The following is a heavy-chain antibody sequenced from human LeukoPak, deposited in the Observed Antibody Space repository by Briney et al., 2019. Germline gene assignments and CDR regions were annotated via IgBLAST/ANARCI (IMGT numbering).Heavy chain of an antibody. V-gene: IGHV3-23*01. CDR1: GFTFSSFA. Sequence: GGSLRLSCAASGFTFSSFAISWVRQPPGKGLEWVSAISRSGADTYYADSVKGRFTISRDNSKNTLYLQMDSLRAEDTALYFCARETTVTSADAFDIWGQGTMVTVSS. D-gene: IGHD4-17*01. CDR2: ISRSGADT. J-gene: IGHJ3*02. CDR3: ARETTVTSADAFDI.